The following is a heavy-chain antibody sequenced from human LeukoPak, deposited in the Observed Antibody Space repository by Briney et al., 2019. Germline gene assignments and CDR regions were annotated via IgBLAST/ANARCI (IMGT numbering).Heavy chain of an antibody. CDR2: IYYSGST. Sequence: PSETLSLTCTVSGYSISSGYYWGWIRQPPGKGLEWIGSIYYSGSTYYNPSLKSRVTISVDTSKNQFSLKLSSVTAADTAVYYCGRSGYGYGYVHGGRGTLVTVPS. D-gene: IGHD5-18*01. J-gene: IGHJ4*02. V-gene: IGHV4-38-2*02. CDR3: GRSGYGYGYVH. CDR1: GYSISSGYY.